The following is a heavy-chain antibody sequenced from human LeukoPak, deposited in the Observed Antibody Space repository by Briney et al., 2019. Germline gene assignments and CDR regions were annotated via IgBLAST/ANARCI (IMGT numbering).Heavy chain of an antibody. J-gene: IGHJ6*03. CDR2: IFYGGST. D-gene: IGHD5-18*01. CDR1: NGSMISYY. Sequence: SETLSLTCTVSNGSMISYYWSWLRQPPGKGLEWMGYIFYGGSTNYNPALMSRVTILVDTSKNQFSLKLSSVTAADTAVYYCAREGAGSYGFRYIDVWGKGTTVTVSS. CDR3: AREGAGSYGFRYIDV. V-gene: IGHV4-59*01.